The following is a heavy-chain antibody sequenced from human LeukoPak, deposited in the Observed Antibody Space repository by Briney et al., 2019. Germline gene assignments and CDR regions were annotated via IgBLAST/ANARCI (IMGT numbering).Heavy chain of an antibody. CDR1: GGSMGTYY. CDR2: IFSSGTT. V-gene: IGHV4-4*07. CDR3: ARGPYSYDSSGAFDI. D-gene: IGHD3-22*01. Sequence: PSETLSLTCTVSGGSMGTYYWTWVRQSAGKKLEWLGRIFSSGTTYYNPSLKSRLTISIDTAKSHFSLKLTSPTAADTAVYFCARGPYSYDSSGAFDIWGQGTMVTVSS. J-gene: IGHJ3*02.